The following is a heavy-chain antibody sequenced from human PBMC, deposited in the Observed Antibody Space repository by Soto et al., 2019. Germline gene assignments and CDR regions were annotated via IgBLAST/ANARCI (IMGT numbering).Heavy chain of an antibody. V-gene: IGHV4-59*01. CDR2: IYYSGST. Sequence: SETLSLTCVVSGGSLSSYYWSWIRQPPGKGLEWIGYIYYSGSTNYNPSLKSRVTISVDTSKNQFSLKLSSVTAADTAVYYCARAPTPWGQGTLVPVSS. CDR1: GGSLSSYY. J-gene: IGHJ5*02. CDR3: ARAPTP.